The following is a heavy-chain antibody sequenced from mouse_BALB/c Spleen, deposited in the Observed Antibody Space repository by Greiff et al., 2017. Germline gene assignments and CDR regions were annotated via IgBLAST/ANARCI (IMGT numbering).Heavy chain of an antibody. Sequence: VQLKESGPGLVQPSQSLSITCTVSGFSLTSYGVHWVRQSPGKGLEWLGVIWSGGSTDYNAAFISRLSISKDNSKSQVFFKMNSLQANDTAIYYCARNWGYGNYVAYWGQGTLVTVSA. CDR1: GFSLTSYG. CDR3: ARNWGYGNYVAY. J-gene: IGHJ3*01. V-gene: IGHV2-2*02. CDR2: IWSGGST. D-gene: IGHD2-1*01.